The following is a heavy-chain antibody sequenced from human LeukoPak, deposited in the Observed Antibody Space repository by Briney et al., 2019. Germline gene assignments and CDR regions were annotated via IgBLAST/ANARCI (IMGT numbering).Heavy chain of an antibody. Sequence: GPSVKVSCKVSGYTLTELSMHWVRQAPGKGLEWMGGFDPEDGETIYAQKFQGRVTMTEDTSTDTAYMELSSLRSEDTAVYYCATRGYYYGSGSHYYYYGMDVWGQGTTVTVSS. CDR1: GYTLTELS. D-gene: IGHD3-10*01. CDR2: FDPEDGET. V-gene: IGHV1-24*01. CDR3: ATRGYYYGSGSHYYYYGMDV. J-gene: IGHJ6*02.